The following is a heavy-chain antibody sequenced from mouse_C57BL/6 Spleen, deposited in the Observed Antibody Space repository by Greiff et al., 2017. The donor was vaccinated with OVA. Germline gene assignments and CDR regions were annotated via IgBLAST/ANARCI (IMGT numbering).Heavy chain of an antibody. D-gene: IGHD1-1*01. CDR2: INPNYGTT. Sequence: EVKLQESGPELVKPGASVKISCKASGYSFTDYNMNWVKQSNGKSLEWIGVINPNYGTTSYNQKFKGKATLTVDQSSSTAYMQLNSLTSEDSAVYYCAREYYGSGYFDVWGTGTTVTVSS. J-gene: IGHJ1*03. V-gene: IGHV1-39*01. CDR1: GYSFTDYN. CDR3: AREYYGSGYFDV.